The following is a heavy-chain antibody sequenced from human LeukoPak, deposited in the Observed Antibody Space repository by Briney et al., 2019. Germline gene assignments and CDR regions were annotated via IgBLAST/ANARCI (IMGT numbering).Heavy chain of an antibody. Sequence: ASVKVSCKASGYTFTSYFMYWMRQAPGQGLEWMGLINPRGGTTRYAQKFQGRVTMTRDTSTSTVYMELSSLRSEDTAMYYCAGDRTHYYDSSGYYSRWEYWGQGTLVTVSS. CDR2: INPRGGTT. CDR3: AGDRTHYYDSSGYYSRWEY. V-gene: IGHV1-46*01. CDR1: GYTFTSYF. J-gene: IGHJ4*02. D-gene: IGHD3-22*01.